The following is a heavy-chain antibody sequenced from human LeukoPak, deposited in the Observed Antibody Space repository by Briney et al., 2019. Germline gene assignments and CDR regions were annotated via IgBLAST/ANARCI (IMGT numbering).Heavy chain of an antibody. CDR1: GFTFSSYS. CDR3: AREGAQWLVHNAFDI. J-gene: IGHJ3*02. CDR2: ISSSSSYI. D-gene: IGHD6-19*01. Sequence: GGSLRLSCAASGFTFSSYSMNWVRQAPGKGLEWVSSISSSSSYIYYADSVKGRFTISRSNSKNTVYLQMNSLRAEDTAVYYCAREGAQWLVHNAFDIWGQGTMVTVSS. V-gene: IGHV3-21*04.